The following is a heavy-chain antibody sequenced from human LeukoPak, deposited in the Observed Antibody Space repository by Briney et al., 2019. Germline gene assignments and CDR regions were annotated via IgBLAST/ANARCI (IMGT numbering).Heavy chain of an antibody. J-gene: IGHJ6*03. CDR1: GFTFSSYT. Sequence: GGSLRLSCAASGFTFSSYTMNWVRQAPGKGLEWVSAISGSGGSTYYADSVKGRFTISRDNSKNTLYLQMNSLRAEDTAVYYCAKDGGEYYDILTGYYPRLYYMDVWGKGTTVTISS. V-gene: IGHV3-23*01. CDR3: AKDGGEYYDILTGYYPRLYYMDV. D-gene: IGHD3-9*01. CDR2: ISGSGGST.